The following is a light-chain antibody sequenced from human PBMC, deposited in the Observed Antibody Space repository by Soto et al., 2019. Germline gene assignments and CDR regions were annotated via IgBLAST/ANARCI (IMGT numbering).Light chain of an antibody. Sequence: ERVMTQSPATLSVSPGERATLSCRASQSVGSNLAWYQQKPGQAPRLLVYGASTRASGIPDRFSGSGSGTEFTLTISSLQSEDFAVYYCQEYSKWPSRTFGPGTKVDIK. CDR1: QSVGSN. V-gene: IGKV3-15*01. J-gene: IGKJ1*01. CDR3: QEYSKWPSRT. CDR2: GAS.